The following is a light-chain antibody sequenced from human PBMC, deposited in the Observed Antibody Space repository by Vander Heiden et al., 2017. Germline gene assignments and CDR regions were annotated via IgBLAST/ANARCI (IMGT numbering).Light chain of an antibody. Sequence: QTVVTQEPSFSVSPGGTVTLTCGLSSGSASTNYYPNWYQQTPGQSPRTLIYSTNTRSSGVPDRFSGSILGNTAALTITGAQADDESDYYCVLYMGSGISVLGGGTKLTVL. CDR3: VLYMGSGISV. CDR1: SGSASTNYY. V-gene: IGLV8-61*01. CDR2: STN. J-gene: IGLJ2*01.